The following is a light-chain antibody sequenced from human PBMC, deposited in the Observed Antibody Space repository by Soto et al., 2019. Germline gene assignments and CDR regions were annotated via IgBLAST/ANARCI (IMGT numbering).Light chain of an antibody. CDR2: RTS. V-gene: IGKV1-39*01. Sequence: DIQMTQSPLSLSASVGESVTITCRASQNITNFLNWYQRKPGKPPRLLIFRTSSLQSGVPSRFRGGRSETDFSLTISSLQPDDFATYICQQSYRSPLNFGPGTRVA. J-gene: IGKJ3*01. CDR3: QQSYRSPLN. CDR1: QNITNF.